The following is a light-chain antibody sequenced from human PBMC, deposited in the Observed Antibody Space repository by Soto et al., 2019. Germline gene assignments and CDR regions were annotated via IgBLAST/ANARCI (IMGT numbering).Light chain of an antibody. CDR3: SSARRDNTWV. CDR2: EVN. V-gene: IGLV2-14*01. J-gene: IGLJ3*02. CDR1: SSDIGAYDY. Sequence: QSALTQPASLSGSPGQSITISCTGTSSDIGAYDYVSWFQQHPGKAPKLMISEVNNRPSGVSNRFSGSKSANTASLTISGLQAEDEADYYCSSARRDNTWVFGGGTKLTVL.